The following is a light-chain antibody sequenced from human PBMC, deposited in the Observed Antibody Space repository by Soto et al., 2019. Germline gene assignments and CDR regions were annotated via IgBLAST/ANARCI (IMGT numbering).Light chain of an antibody. CDR2: GAS. J-gene: IGKJ3*01. CDR3: QQYSSIPPFT. Sequence: EIVLTQSPGTLSLSPGERATLSCRASQSVSNNYLAWYQQKPGQAPRLLIYGASSRATGIPDRFSGSGSGTDFTLTISRLEPEDFAMYICQQYSSIPPFTFGPGTKVDIK. CDR1: QSVSNNY. V-gene: IGKV3-20*01.